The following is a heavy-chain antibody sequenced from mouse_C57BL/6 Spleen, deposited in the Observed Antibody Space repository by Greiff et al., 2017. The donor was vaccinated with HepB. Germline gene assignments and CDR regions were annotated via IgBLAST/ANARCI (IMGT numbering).Heavy chain of an antibody. V-gene: IGHV5-12*01. D-gene: IGHD1-1*01. CDR1: GFTFSDYY. CDR2: ISNGGGST. CDR3: ARHGSVLFAY. Sequence: EVKLVESGGGLVQPGGSLKLSCAASGFTFSDYYMYWVRQTPEKRLEWVAYISNGGGSTYYPDTVKGRFTISRDNAKNTLYLQMSRLKSEDTAMYYCARHGSVLFAYWGQGTLVTVSA. J-gene: IGHJ3*01.